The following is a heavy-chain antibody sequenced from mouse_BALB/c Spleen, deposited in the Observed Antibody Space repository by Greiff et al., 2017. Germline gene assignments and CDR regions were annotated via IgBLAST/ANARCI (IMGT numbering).Heavy chain of an antibody. CDR2: IWSGGST. V-gene: IGHV2-4-1*01. Sequence: VQLQQSGPGLVQPSQSLTITCTASGFSLTSYGVYWVRQSPGKGLEWLGVIWSGGSTYYNAAFISRLSISKDNSKSQVFFKMNSLQADDTAIYYCARRNDYEEGFAYWGQGTLVTVSA. D-gene: IGHD2-4*01. CDR3: ARRNDYEEGFAY. CDR1: GFSLTSYG. J-gene: IGHJ3*01.